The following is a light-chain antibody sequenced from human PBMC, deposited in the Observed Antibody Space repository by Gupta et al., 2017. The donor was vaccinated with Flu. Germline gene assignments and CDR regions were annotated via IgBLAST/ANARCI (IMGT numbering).Light chain of an antibody. J-gene: IGLJ2*01. V-gene: IGLV1-40*01. CDR2: GNI. CDR3: QSYGGSLSDLVV. CDR1: STNIGEGYD. Sequence: QSVLLQPPAVAGAPGPSITIPCTGSSTNIGEGYDVHWYQHLPGTAPNLLIYGNINRPSGVPARFSGSKSGTSASLAITGLQAEDEADYYCQSYGGSLSDLVVFGGGTKLTVL.